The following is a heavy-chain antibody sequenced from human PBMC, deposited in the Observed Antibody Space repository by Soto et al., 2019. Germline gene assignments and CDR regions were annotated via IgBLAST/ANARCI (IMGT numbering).Heavy chain of an antibody. CDR3: AKDRYGDYGGIDY. J-gene: IGHJ4*02. CDR2: ISVSGGST. V-gene: IGHV3-23*01. Sequence: GGSLRLSCAASGFTFSSSAMSWVRQATGKGLEWVSSISVSGGSTYYADSVKGRFTISSDNSKNTLFLQMNSLRAEDTAVYYCAKDRYGDYGGIDYWGQGTMVTVSS. D-gene: IGHD4-17*01. CDR1: GFTFSSSA.